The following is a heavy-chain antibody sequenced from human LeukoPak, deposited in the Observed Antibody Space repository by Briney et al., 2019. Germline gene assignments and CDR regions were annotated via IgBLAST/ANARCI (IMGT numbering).Heavy chain of an antibody. D-gene: IGHD1-14*01. CDR3: ARQPYNYYYLDV. CDR2: IVGDASKM. CDR1: GFSFDNCA. V-gene: IGHV3-23*01. J-gene: IGHJ6*03. Sequence: GGSLRLSCAVSGFSFDNCAMTWVRQAPGKGLEWVSSIVGDASKMYYADSVKGRFTISSDGSGNMLFLHMSRLRAEDTAIYYCARQPYNYYYLDVWGKGTTVTVSS.